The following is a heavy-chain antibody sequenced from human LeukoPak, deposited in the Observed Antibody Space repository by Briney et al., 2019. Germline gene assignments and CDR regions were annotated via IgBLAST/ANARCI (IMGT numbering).Heavy chain of an antibody. Sequence: GGSLRLSCAASGFSLSSHWMTWVRQVPGRGPEWVANVNRDGSETYYLDSVKGRFTISKDNAKNSLYLQMNSLRAEDTAVYYCARGIAARGDYYYYGMDVWGQGTTVTVSS. CDR3: ARGIAARGDYYYYGMDV. V-gene: IGHV3-7*01. CDR1: GFSLSSHW. CDR2: VNRDGSET. D-gene: IGHD6-6*01. J-gene: IGHJ6*02.